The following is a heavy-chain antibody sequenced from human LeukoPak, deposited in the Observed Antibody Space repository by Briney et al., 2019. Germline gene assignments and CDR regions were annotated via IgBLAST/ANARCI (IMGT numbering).Heavy chain of an antibody. J-gene: IGHJ4*02. CDR2: IYYSGST. Sequence: SSETLSLTCTVSGGSISNYYWSWIRQPPGKGLEWIGYIYYSGSTNYNPSLKSRVTISVDTSNNQFSLKLSSVTAADTAVYYCARSGSKVMTAINFWGQGTLVTVSS. CDR1: GGSISNYY. D-gene: IGHD2-21*02. V-gene: IGHV4-59*01. CDR3: ARSGSKVMTAINF.